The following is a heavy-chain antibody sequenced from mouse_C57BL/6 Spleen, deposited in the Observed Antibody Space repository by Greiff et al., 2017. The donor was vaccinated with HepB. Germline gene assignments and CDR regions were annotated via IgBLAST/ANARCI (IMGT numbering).Heavy chain of an antibody. D-gene: IGHD2-4*01. CDR1: GFTFSDYG. CDR2: ISSGSSTI. CDR3: ARREYDYGDYYYAMDY. J-gene: IGHJ4*01. V-gene: IGHV5-17*01. Sequence: EVKLVESGGGLVKPGGSLKLSCAASGFTFSDYGMHWVRQAPEKGLEWVAYISSGSSTIYYADTVKGRFTISRDNAKNTLFLQMTSLRSEDTAMYYCARREYDYGDYYYAMDYWGQGTSVTVSS.